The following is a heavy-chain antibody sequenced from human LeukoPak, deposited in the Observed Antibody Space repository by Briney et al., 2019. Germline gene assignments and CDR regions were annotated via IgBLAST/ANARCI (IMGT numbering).Heavy chain of an antibody. V-gene: IGHV4-34*01. J-gene: IGHJ6*03. CDR3: ARVKSSSWYSDYYYYMDV. CDR1: GGSFSGYY. CDR2: INHSGST. D-gene: IGHD6-13*01. Sequence: SETLSLTCAVYGGSFSGYYWSWIRQPPGKGLEWIGEINHSGSTNYDPSLKSRVTISVDTSKNQFSLKLSSVTAADTAVYYCARVKSSSWYSDYYYYMDVWGKGTTVTVSS.